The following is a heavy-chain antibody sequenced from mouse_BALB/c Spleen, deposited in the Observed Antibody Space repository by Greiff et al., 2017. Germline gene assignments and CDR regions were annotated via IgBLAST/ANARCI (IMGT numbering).Heavy chain of an antibody. J-gene: IGHJ1*01. CDR3: ARSPLTGPYWYFDV. D-gene: IGHD4-1*01. V-gene: IGHV3-8*02. CDR1: GDSITSGY. Sequence: EVKLMESGPSLVKPSQTLSLTCSVTGDSITSGYWNWIRKFPGNKLEYMGYISYSGSTYYNPSLKSRISITRDTSKNQYYLQLNSVTTEDTATYYCARSPLTGPYWYFDVWGAGTTVTVSS. CDR2: ISYSGST.